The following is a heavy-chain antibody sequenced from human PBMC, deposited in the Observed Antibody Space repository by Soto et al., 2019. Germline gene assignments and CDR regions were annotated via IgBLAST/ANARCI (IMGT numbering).Heavy chain of an antibody. J-gene: IGHJ6*02. D-gene: IGHD3-9*01. CDR2: ISSYNGER. Sequence: QVHLVQSGVEVKKPGASVKVSCKASGFTFSSHGFSWVRQAPGQGLEWMGWISSYNGERNFAQKFQGRVTMTTDTSTSTASMELRGLRSDDTAVYYCTRSGRYDVLTGYVSFYYGMDVWGQGTMVTVSS. V-gene: IGHV1-18*01. CDR1: GFTFSSHG. CDR3: TRSGRYDVLTGYVSFYYGMDV.